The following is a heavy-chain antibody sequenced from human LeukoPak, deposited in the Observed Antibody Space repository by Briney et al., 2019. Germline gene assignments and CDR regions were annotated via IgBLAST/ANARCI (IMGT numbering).Heavy chain of an antibody. Sequence: PGGSLRLSCAASGFTFSHYGMTWVRQAPGKGLEWVSAISGSGGSTYYAGSVKGRFTISRDNSKNTLYLQMNSLRAEDTAVYYCARALWGNTVVTPYYFDYWGQGTLVTVSS. J-gene: IGHJ4*02. D-gene: IGHD4-23*01. CDR2: ISGSGGST. CDR3: ARALWGNTVVTPYYFDY. V-gene: IGHV3-23*01. CDR1: GFTFSHYG.